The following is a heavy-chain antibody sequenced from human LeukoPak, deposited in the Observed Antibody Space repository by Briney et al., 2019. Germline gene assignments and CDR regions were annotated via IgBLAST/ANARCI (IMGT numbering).Heavy chain of an antibody. CDR1: GFTFSSYS. J-gene: IGHJ5*02. V-gene: IGHV3-48*01. D-gene: IGHD1-26*01. CDR3: AKVPLGGSYIWFDP. Sequence: PGGSLRLSCAASGFTFSSYSMNWVRQAPGKGLEWVSYISSSSSTIYYADSVKGRFTISRDNAKNSLYLQMNSLRAEDTAVYYCAKVPLGGSYIWFDPWGQGTLVTVSS. CDR2: ISSSSSTI.